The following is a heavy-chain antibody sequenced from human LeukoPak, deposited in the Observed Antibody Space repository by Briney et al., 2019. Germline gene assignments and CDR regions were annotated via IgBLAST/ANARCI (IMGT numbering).Heavy chain of an antibody. CDR2: IYHSGST. V-gene: IGHV4-38-2*02. Sequence: PSETLSLTCTVSGYSISSGYYWGWIRQPPGKGLKWIGSIYHSGSTYYNPSLKSRVTISVDTSKNQFSLKLSSVTAADTAVYYCARDLRIKGRFDPWGQGTLVTVSS. CDR3: ARDLRIKGRFDP. J-gene: IGHJ5*02. CDR1: GYSISSGYY. D-gene: IGHD2-15*01.